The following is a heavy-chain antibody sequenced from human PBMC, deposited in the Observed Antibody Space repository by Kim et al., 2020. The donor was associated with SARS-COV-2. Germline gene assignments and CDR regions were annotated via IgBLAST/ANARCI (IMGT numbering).Heavy chain of an antibody. Sequence: KSRVTISVDTSKNQFSLKLGSVTAADTAVYYCARVSPLTIVGVVGAFDIWGQGTLVTVSS. J-gene: IGHJ3*02. V-gene: IGHV4-59*01. CDR3: ARVSPLTIVGVVGAFDI. D-gene: IGHD3-3*01.